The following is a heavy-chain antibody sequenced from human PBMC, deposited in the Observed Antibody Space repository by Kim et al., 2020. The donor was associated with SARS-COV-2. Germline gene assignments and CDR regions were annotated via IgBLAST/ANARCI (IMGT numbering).Heavy chain of an antibody. J-gene: IGHJ3*02. CDR3: AKGVGHFDWFGAFDI. Sequence: ADSLKGRFTISRDNTKNTLYLQMNSLGAEDTAVYYCAKGVGHFDWFGAFDIWGQGTMVTVSS. D-gene: IGHD3-9*01. V-gene: IGHV3-23*01.